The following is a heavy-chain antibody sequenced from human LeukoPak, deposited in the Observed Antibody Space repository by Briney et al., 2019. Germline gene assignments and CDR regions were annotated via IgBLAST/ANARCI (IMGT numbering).Heavy chain of an antibody. V-gene: IGHV3-66*01. CDR3: AREVYSSTWFDL. CDR1: GFTFSSYV. Sequence: GRSLRLSCAASGFTFSSYVMHWVRQAPGKGLEWVSVIYAGGNTYYADSVKERFTISRDNSRNTLYLQMNSLRGDDTAVYYCAREVYSSTWFDLWGQGTLVTVSS. D-gene: IGHD6-13*01. J-gene: IGHJ4*02. CDR2: IYAGGNT.